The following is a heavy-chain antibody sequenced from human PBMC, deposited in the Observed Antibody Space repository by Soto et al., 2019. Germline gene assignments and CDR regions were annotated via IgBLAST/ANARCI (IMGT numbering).Heavy chain of an antibody. CDR3: ARRSGGSVNS. Sequence: QVQLQESGPGLVKPSETLSLTCTVSGGSVSSYYWSWIRQPPGKGLEWIGYIYYSGSTNYNPSLKSRVTMSVDTSQNEFSRNLTSVTAADTAVCYCARRSGGSVNSWGQGTLVTVSS. D-gene: IGHD3-10*01. V-gene: IGHV4-59*08. J-gene: IGHJ5*02. CDR1: GGSVSSYY. CDR2: IYYSGST.